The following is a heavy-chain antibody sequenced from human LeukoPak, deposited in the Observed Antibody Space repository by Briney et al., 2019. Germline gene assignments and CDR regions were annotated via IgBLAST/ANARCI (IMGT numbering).Heavy chain of an antibody. Sequence: GGSLRLSCAASGFTFTDYAMSWVRQAPGKGLELGSAISGSGERTHYAESVKGRFTISRDNSKTTLYLQMNSLRAEDTAVYYCARARPWFDPWGQGTLVTVSS. V-gene: IGHV3-23*01. CDR3: ARARPWFDP. CDR1: GFTFTDYA. CDR2: ISGSGERT. J-gene: IGHJ5*02.